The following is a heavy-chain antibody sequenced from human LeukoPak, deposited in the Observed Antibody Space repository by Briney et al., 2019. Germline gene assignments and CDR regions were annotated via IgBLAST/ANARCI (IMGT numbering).Heavy chain of an antibody. J-gene: IGHJ4*02. CDR1: GGTFSSYA. V-gene: IGHV1-69*06. Sequence: SVKVSCKASGGTFSSYAISWVRQAPGQGLEWMGGIIPIFGTANYAQKFQGRVTITADKSTSTAYMELSSLRSEDTAVYYCATAYSSSYDFDYWGQGTLVTVSS. CDR2: IIPIFGTA. D-gene: IGHD6-6*01. CDR3: ATAYSSSYDFDY.